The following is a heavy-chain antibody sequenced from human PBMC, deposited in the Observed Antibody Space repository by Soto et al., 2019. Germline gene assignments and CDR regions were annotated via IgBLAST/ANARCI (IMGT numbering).Heavy chain of an antibody. D-gene: IGHD3-10*01. V-gene: IGHV4-31*11. Sequence: SETLSLTCAVSGASISSGDFHWTWIRQRPGEGLEWIGYIDFSGRTYYNPSLRSRLSISVDTSQNHFSLRLNSMTAAGTAVYFCSRDSPPPPYFAYYGMDVWGQGTTVTVSS. CDR2: IDFSGRT. CDR1: GASISSGDFH. CDR3: SRDSPPPPYFAYYGMDV. J-gene: IGHJ6*02.